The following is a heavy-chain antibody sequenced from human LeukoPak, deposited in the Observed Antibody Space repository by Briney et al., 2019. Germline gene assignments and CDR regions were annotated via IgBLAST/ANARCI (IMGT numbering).Heavy chain of an antibody. CDR2: ISAYNGNT. Sequence: ASVKVSCKASGYTFTSHGISWVRQAPGQGLEWMGWISAYNGNTNYAQKLQGRVTMTTDTSTSTAYMELRSLRSDDTAVYYCARDRVPSGSSEAQHWGQGTLVTVSS. J-gene: IGHJ1*01. CDR3: ARDRVPSGSSEAQH. CDR1: GYTFTSHG. D-gene: IGHD1-26*01. V-gene: IGHV1-18*01.